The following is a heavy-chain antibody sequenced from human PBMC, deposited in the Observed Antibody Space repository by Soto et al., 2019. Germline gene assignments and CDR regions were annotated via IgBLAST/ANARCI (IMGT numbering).Heavy chain of an antibody. D-gene: IGHD6-13*01. CDR1: GFTFSSYV. CDR3: VRSSTWYSPFDY. CDR2: IGNNGHNT. Sequence: GSLRLSCSASGFTFSSYVMHWVRQAPGKGLEYVSAIGNNGHNTYYADSVKGRFIISRDNSKNTLFLQMSSLGAEDTTVYYCVRSSTWYSPFDYWGQGTLVTVSS. J-gene: IGHJ4*02. V-gene: IGHV3-64D*06.